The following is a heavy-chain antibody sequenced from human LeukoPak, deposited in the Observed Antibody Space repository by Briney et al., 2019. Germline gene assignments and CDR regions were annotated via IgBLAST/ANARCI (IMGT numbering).Heavy chain of an antibody. CDR3: VKDNRYYYGMDV. V-gene: IGHV3-9*01. J-gene: IGHJ6*02. CDR1: GFTFNDYA. CDR2: ISWNSGSI. Sequence: GGSLRLSCAASGFTFNDYAMHWVRQVPGKGLEWISGISWNSGSIGYADSVKGRFTISRDNAKNSLYPQMNSLRGEDTALYYCVKDNRYYYGMDVWGQGTTVTVSS.